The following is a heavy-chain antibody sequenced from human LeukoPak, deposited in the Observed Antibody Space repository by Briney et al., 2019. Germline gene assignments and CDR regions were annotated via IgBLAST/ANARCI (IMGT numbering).Heavy chain of an antibody. CDR2: ISAYNGDT. V-gene: IGHV1-18*01. Sequence: ASVKVSCKASGYTFSKFGISWVRQAPGQGLEWMGWISAYNGDTNFAQKFQGRVTLTTDRTTSTAYLELRSLRSDDTAMYYCARDPSNTSGWKTWFDPWGQGTLVTVSS. CDR1: GYTFSKFG. J-gene: IGHJ5*02. D-gene: IGHD6-19*01. CDR3: ARDPSNTSGWKTWFDP.